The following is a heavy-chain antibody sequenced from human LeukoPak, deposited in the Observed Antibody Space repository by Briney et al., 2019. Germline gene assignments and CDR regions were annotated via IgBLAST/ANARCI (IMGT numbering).Heavy chain of an antibody. CDR3: ARSPLGGNSGDAFDI. D-gene: IGHD4-23*01. J-gene: IGHJ3*02. CDR1: GYTFTSYY. Sequence: GASVKVSCKASGYTFTSYYMHWVRQASGQGLEWMGIINPSGGSTSYAQKFQGRVTITRDTSTSTVYMELSSLRSEDTAVCYCARSPLGGNSGDAFDIWGQGTMVTVSS. CDR2: INPSGGST. V-gene: IGHV1-46*01.